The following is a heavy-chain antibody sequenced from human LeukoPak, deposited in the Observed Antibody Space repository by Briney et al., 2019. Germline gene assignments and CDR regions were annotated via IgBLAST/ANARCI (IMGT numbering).Heavy chain of an antibody. V-gene: IGHV3-73*01. CDR1: GITFDGSP. J-gene: IGHJ6*03. Sequence: GGSLKLSCAASGITFDGSPIHWVRKASGKGLEWVGRIRSKTNNYATGYAASVKGRFLISRDDSKNMSYLQMNSLKTEDTAVYYCQAYYYYYMDVWGKGTTVTVS. CDR3: QAYYYYYMDV. CDR2: IRSKTNNYAT.